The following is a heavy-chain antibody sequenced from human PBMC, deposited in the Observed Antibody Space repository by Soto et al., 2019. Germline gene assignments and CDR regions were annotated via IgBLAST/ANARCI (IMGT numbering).Heavy chain of an antibody. CDR2: ISWDSHTV. CDR3: TKDAKFRGEILRWGFDR. V-gene: IGHV3-9*01. D-gene: IGHD3-10*01. J-gene: IGHJ3*01. Sequence: EVQVVESGGGLVQPGRSLRLACKGSGFTFDDYAMHWVRQVPGKGLVWVSGISWDSHTVSYADSVKGRVTISRASVKNSLYLQMDKLKTEDTALYYGTKDAKFRGEILRWGFDRWADGTMVSVSS. CDR1: GFTFDDYA.